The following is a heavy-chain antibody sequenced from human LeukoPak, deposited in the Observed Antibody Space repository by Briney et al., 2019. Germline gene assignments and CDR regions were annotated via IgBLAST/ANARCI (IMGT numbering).Heavy chain of an antibody. CDR1: GFTFSNYA. V-gene: IGHV3-23*01. Sequence: GGSLRLSCAASGFTFSNYAMSWVRQAPGKGLEWVSAISGGGGSTYYADSVKGRFTISRDNSKNTLYLQMNSLRAEDTAVYYCAKGTYYDSGGHDNGNAFDIWGQGTMVTVSS. J-gene: IGHJ3*02. D-gene: IGHD3-22*01. CDR2: ISGGGGST. CDR3: AKGTYYDSGGHDNGNAFDI.